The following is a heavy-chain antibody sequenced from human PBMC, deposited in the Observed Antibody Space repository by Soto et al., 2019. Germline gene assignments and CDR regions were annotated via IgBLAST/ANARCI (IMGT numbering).Heavy chain of an antibody. CDR3: AGVIAVAGTRKRTYNWFDP. CDR2: IIPIFGTA. J-gene: IGHJ5*02. CDR1: GGTFSSYA. D-gene: IGHD6-19*01. V-gene: IGHV1-69*13. Sequence: GASVKVSCKASGGTFSSYAISWVRQAPGQGLEWMGGIIPIFGTANYAQKFQGRVTITADESTSTAYMELSSLRSEDTAVYYCAGVIAVAGTRKRTYNWFDPWGQGTLVTVSS.